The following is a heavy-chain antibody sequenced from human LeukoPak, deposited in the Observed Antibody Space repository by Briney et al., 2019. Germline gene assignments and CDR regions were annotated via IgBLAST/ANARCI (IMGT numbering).Heavy chain of an antibody. V-gene: IGHV4-30-4*08. CDR1: GGSISSGDYY. Sequence: PSETLSLTCTVSGGSISSGDYYWSWIRQPPGKGLERIGYIYYSGSTYYNPSLKSRVTISVDTSKNQFSLKLSSVTAADTAVYYCARDRGYYDSWSGPGGAFDIWGQGTMVTVSS. CDR2: IYYSGST. D-gene: IGHD3-3*01. J-gene: IGHJ3*02. CDR3: ARDRGYYDSWSGPGGAFDI.